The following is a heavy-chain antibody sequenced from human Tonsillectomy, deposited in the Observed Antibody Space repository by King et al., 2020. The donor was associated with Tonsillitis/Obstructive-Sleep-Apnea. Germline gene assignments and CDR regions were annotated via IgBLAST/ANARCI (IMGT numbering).Heavy chain of an antibody. CDR2: IYYSGST. Sequence: QLQESGPGLVKPSETLSLTCTVSGGSVSSDTYYWTWIRQPPGKGLEWIGYIYYSGSTNYNPSLKSRVTISADTSKNQFSLKLSSVTAADTAVYYCARDVGGYDWDDAFDVFDIWGQGTLVTVSS. CDR3: ARDVGGYDWDDAFDVFDI. V-gene: IGHV4-61*01. J-gene: IGHJ3*02. CDR1: GGSVSSDTYY. D-gene: IGHD5-12*01.